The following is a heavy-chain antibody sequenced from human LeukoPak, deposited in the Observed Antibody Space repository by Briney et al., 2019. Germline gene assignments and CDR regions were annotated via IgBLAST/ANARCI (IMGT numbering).Heavy chain of an antibody. V-gene: IGHV1-69*13. D-gene: IGHD3-3*01. CDR2: IIPIFGTA. J-gene: IGHJ6*03. Sequence: SVKVSCKASGGTFSSYAISWVRQAPGQGLEWMGGIIPIFGTANYAQKFQGRVTITADESTSTAYMELSSLRSEDTAVYYCARQFLAGYYYYYMDVWGKGTTVTISS. CDR1: GGTFSSYA. CDR3: ARQFLAGYYYYYMDV.